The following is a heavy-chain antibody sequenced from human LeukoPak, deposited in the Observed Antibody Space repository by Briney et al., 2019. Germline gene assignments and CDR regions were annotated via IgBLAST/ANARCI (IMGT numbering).Heavy chain of an antibody. Sequence: ASVKVSCKASGYTFTSYYINWVRQAPGQGLEWMGWMNPNSGDTGYAQNLQGRVTMTTDTSTTTAYMELSSLRSDDTAVYYCARDGDPSGCASTFDCWGQGTLVTVSS. D-gene: IGHD1-26*01. J-gene: IGHJ4*02. CDR2: MNPNSGDT. V-gene: IGHV1-8*01. CDR1: GYTFTSYY. CDR3: ARDGDPSGCASTFDC.